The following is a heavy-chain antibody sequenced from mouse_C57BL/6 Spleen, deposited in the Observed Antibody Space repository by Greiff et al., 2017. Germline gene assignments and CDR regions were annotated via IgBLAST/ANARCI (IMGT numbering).Heavy chain of an antibody. CDR3: KVGCDYERFDE. J-gene: IGHJ3*01. Sequence: DVHLVESGGGLVQPGGSMKLSCVASGFTFSNYWMNWVSQSPEKGLEWVAQIRLISDNYATHYEESVKRRLTISKAASNTSVSLHMHNLRAVHTGIYYCKVGCDYERFDEGGQGNKVTVSA. CDR2: IRLISDNYAT. V-gene: IGHV6-3*01. CDR1: GFTFSNYW. D-gene: IGHD2-4*01.